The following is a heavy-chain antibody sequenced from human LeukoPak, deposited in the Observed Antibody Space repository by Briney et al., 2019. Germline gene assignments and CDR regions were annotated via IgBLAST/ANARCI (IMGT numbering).Heavy chain of an antibody. J-gene: IGHJ6*02. CDR2: ISYDGSNK. CDR1: GFTFSSYG. V-gene: IGHV3-30*18. D-gene: IGHD5-12*01. Sequence: PGRSLRLSCAASGFTFSSYGMHWVRQAPGKGLEWVAVISYDGSNKYYADSVKGRFTISRDNSKNTLYLQMNSLRAEDTAVYYCAKADIVATGYYYYGMDVWGQGTTVTVSS. CDR3: AKADIVATGYYYYGMDV.